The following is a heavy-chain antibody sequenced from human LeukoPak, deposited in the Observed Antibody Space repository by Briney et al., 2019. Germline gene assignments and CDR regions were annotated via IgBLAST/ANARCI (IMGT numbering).Heavy chain of an antibody. J-gene: IGHJ6*02. CDR3: AGPYSRLANYYYGMDV. Sequence: GGSLRLSCVASGFIFSNYEMLWVRQGTGGGLEWVSAIGATGATYYADSVQGRFTISRDDAKTSLYLQMNSLRAEDTAVYYCAGPYSRLANYYYGMDVWGQGTTVTVSS. V-gene: IGHV3-13*01. CDR1: GFIFSNYE. D-gene: IGHD6-13*01. CDR2: IGATGAT.